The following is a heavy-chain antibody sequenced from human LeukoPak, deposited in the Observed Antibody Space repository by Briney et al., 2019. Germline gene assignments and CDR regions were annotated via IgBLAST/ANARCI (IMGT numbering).Heavy chain of an antibody. J-gene: IGHJ6*02. CDR3: ARMGYYYYYGMDV. Sequence: PSETLSLTCTVSGGSISSSSYYWGWIRQPPGKGLEWIGSIYYSGSTYYNPSLKSRVTISVDTSKNQFSLKLSSVTAADTAVYYCARMGYYYYYGMDVWGQGTTVTVSS. CDR1: GGSISSSSYY. CDR2: IYYSGST. V-gene: IGHV4-39*01.